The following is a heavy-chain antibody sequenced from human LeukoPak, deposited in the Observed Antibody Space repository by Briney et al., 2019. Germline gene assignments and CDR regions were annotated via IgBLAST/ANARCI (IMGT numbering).Heavy chain of an antibody. CDR1: GYSISSGYY. Sequence: SETLSLTCAVSGYSISSGYYWGWIRQPPGKGLEWIGSIYYSGSTYYNPSLKSRVTISVDTSKNQFSLKLSSVTTADTAVYYCARDNWDIVVVPAANSHYYYYYMDVWGKGTTVTVSS. CDR2: IYYSGST. V-gene: IGHV4-38-2*02. CDR3: ARDNWDIVVVPAANSHYYYYYMDV. D-gene: IGHD2-2*01. J-gene: IGHJ6*03.